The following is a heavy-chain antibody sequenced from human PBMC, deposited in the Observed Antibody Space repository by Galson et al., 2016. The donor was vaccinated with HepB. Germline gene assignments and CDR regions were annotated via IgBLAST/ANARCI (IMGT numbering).Heavy chain of an antibody. D-gene: IGHD6-19*01. V-gene: IGHV4-39*01. J-gene: IGHJ6*03. CDR3: ATGILVAGKYYYYYMDV. Sequence: SETLSLTCTVSGASISGSEYYWGWIRQPPGRGLEWIGSIYYTENTYYNPSLKSRVTISVDTSKNQFSLRVNSVTAADTGVYYCATGILVAGKYYYYYMDVWGKGTTVTVSS. CDR2: IYYTENT. CDR1: GASISGSEYY.